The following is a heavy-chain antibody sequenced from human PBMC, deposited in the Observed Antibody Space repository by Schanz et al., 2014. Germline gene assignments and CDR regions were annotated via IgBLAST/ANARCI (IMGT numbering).Heavy chain of an antibody. D-gene: IGHD4-17*01. V-gene: IGHV3-7*02. CDR1: GFTLSSYW. CDR2: IKQHGNEK. CDR3: ARPRFDYGEVDY. J-gene: IGHJ4*02. Sequence: VQLVESGGGVVQPGRSLRLSCAAYGFTLSSYWMSWVRQAPGKGLEWVANIKQHGNEKYYVDSVKGRFTISRDRFQNTLYLRMSSLRAEDTAVYYCARPRFDYGEVDYWGQGTLVTVSS.